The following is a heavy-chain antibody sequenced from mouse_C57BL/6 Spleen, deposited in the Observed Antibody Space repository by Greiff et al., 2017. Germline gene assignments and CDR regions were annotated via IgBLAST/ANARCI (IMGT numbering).Heavy chain of an antibody. D-gene: IGHD1-1*01. J-gene: IGHJ4*01. Sequence: VQLQESGPELVKPGASVKISCKASGYTFTDYCINWVKQRPGQGLEWIGWIFPGSGSPYYNENFNGKATLTVAKSSSTAYMYLRRLTSGDSAVYFCARRLGGVGYYAMDYWGQGTSVTVSS. V-gene: IGHV1-75*01. CDR3: ARRLGGVGYYAMDY. CDR2: IFPGSGSP. CDR1: GYTFTDYC.